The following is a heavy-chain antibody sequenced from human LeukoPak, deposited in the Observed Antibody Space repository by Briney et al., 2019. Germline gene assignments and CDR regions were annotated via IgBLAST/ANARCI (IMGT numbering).Heavy chain of an antibody. Sequence: SETLSLTCTVSGGSISSSSYYWGWIRQPPGKGLEWIGYIYYSGSTNYNPSLKSRVTISVDTSKNQFSLKLSSVTAADTAVYYCARRTLMYYFDYWGQGTLVTVSS. J-gene: IGHJ4*02. CDR1: GGSISSSSYY. CDR2: IYYSGST. V-gene: IGHV4-61*05. CDR3: ARRTLMYYFDY. D-gene: IGHD1-14*01.